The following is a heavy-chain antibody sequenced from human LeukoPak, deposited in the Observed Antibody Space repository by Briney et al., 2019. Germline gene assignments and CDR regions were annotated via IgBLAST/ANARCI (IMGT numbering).Heavy chain of an antibody. Sequence: SETLSLTCAVYGGSFSGYYWSWIRQPPGKGLEWIGEINHSGSTNYNPSLKSRVTISVDTSKNQFSLKLSSVTAADTAVYYCARFMVRGVITPRYYGMDVWGQGTTVTVSS. CDR2: INHSGST. J-gene: IGHJ6*02. CDR3: ARFMVRGVITPRYYGMDV. V-gene: IGHV4-34*01. D-gene: IGHD3-10*01. CDR1: GGSFSGYY.